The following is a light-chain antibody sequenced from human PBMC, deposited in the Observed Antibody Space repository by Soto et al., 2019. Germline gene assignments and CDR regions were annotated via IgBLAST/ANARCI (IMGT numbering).Light chain of an antibody. Sequence: HMTLSPSDMSASVGDRVTITCTASQGISNHLVWFQQRPGKVPKRLIYDASSLQTGVPSRFSGSGSGTDFTLTIISLQAEDFATDYCLQQTDFPLTFGQGTRLDIK. J-gene: IGKJ5*01. CDR2: DAS. CDR1: QGISNH. CDR3: LQQTDFPLT. V-gene: IGKV1-17*03.